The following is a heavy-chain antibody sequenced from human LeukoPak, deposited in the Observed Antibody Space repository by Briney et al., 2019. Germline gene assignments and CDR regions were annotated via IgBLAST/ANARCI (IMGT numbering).Heavy chain of an antibody. V-gene: IGHV1-18*01. Sequence: ASVKVSCKASGYTFTSYGISWVRQAPGQALEWMGWISAYNGNTNYAQKLQGRVTMTTDTSTSTAYMELSSLSFEDTAVYYCARRASHDAFDIWGQGTMVTVSS. CDR3: ARRASHDAFDI. CDR2: ISAYNGNT. CDR1: GYTFTSYG. J-gene: IGHJ3*02.